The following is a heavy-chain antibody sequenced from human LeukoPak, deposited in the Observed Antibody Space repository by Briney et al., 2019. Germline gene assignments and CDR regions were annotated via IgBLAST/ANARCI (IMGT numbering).Heavy chain of an antibody. J-gene: IGHJ6*03. CDR1: GYTFTTYN. V-gene: IGHV1-18*01. D-gene: IGHD3-10*01. Sequence: ASVKVSCKASGYTFTTYNINWVRQAPGQGLEWMGWISGYNGNTNYAQKLQGRVTMTTDTSTSTAYMELRSLRSDDTAVYYCARDLRKVRGVIIGYYYYMDVWGKGTTVTISS. CDR3: ARDLRKVRGVIIGYYYYMDV. CDR2: ISGYNGNT.